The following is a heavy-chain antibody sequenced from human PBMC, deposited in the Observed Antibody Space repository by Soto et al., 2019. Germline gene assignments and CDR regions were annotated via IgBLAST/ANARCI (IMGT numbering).Heavy chain of an antibody. D-gene: IGHD6-19*01. CDR3: ARVPTYSNGLFYVDY. CDR2: IRSRCGDT. Sequence: QVQLVESGGGLVKPGGSLRLSCAASGFTFSDYYMSWIRQAPGKGLAWVSYIRSRCGDTNYADSVKGRFTIARDNTANSLFLQMTSLRSEDTAVYDGARVPTYSNGLFYVDYWGRGTLVTVSS. CDR1: GFTFSDYY. J-gene: IGHJ4*02. V-gene: IGHV3-11*06.